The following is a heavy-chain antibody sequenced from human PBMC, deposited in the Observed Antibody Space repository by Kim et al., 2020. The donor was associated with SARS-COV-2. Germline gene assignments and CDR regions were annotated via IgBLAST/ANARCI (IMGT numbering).Heavy chain of an antibody. J-gene: IGHJ4*02. CDR3: AGRIVGATARFDY. Sequence: YTPALTRRVLIAVATSKNHFSLKLSSVTAADTAVYYCAGRIVGATARFDYWGQGTLVTVSS. V-gene: IGHV4-39*01. D-gene: IGHD1-26*01.